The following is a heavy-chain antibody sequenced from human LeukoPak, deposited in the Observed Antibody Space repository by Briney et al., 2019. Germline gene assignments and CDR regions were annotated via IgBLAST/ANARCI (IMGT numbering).Heavy chain of an antibody. V-gene: IGHV4-34*01. J-gene: IGHJ4*02. Sequence: SETLSLTRAVYGGSFSGYYWSWIRQPPGKGLEWIGEINHSGSTNYNPSLKSRVTISVDTSKNQFSLKLSSVTAADTAVYYCARGHYGGVFDYWGQGTLVTVSS. CDR3: ARGHYGGVFDY. CDR1: GGSFSGYY. CDR2: INHSGST. D-gene: IGHD3-16*01.